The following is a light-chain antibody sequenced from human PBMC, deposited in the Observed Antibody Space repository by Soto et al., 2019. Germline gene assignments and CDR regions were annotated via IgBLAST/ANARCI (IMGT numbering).Light chain of an antibody. V-gene: IGLV1-40*01. CDR3: QSYDSSLSGVV. Sequence: QSVLTQPPSVSGATGQRVTSSCTGSSSNSGAGYDVHWYQQLPGTAPKLLIYGNSNRPSGVPDRFSGSKSGTSASLAITGLQAEDEADYYCQSYDSSLSGVVFGGGTKLTVL. CDR2: GNS. CDR1: SSNSGAGYD. J-gene: IGLJ2*01.